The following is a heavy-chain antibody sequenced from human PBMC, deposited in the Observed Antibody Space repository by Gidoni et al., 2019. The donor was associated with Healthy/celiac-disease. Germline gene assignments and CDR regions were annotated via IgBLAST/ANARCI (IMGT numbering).Heavy chain of an antibody. Sequence: EVQLLESGGGLVQPGGSLRLSCAASGFTFSSYAMSWVRQAPGKGLEWVSAISGSGGSTYYADSVKGRFTISRDNSKNTLYLQMNSLRAEDTAVYYCAKGWDSSGYYESAFSAPQTISAKNWFDPWGQGTLVTVSS. CDR1: GFTFSSYA. D-gene: IGHD3-22*01. CDR2: ISGSGGST. V-gene: IGHV3-23*01. CDR3: AKGWDSSGYYESAFSAPQTISAKNWFDP. J-gene: IGHJ5*02.